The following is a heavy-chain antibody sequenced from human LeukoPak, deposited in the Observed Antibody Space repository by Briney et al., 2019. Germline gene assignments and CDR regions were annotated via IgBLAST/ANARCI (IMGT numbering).Heavy chain of an antibody. CDR2: FDPEDGET. V-gene: IGHV1-24*01. J-gene: IGHJ6*03. CDR3: ARGPQWRGDYYYMDV. CDR1: GYTLTELS. Sequence: ASVKVSCKVSGYTLTELSMHWVRQAPGKGLEWMGGFDPEDGETIYAQKFQGRVTMTEDTSTDTAYTELSSLRSEDTAVYYCARGPQWRGDYYYMDVWGRGTTVTVSS. D-gene: IGHD6-19*01.